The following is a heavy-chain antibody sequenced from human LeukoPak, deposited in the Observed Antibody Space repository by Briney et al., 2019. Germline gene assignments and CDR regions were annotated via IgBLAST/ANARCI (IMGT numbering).Heavy chain of an antibody. CDR3: ARDDCSGGGCYFDL. CDR1: GGSIGTTNW. J-gene: IGHJ2*01. D-gene: IGHD2-15*01. CDR2: IYHSGST. V-gene: IGHV4-4*02. Sequence: SETLSLTCAVSGGSIGTTNWWSWVRQPPGKGLECIGEIYHSGSTNYNPSLKSRVTVSVDTSKNQFSLELTSVTAADTAVYYCARDDCSGGGCYFDLWGRGTLVTVSS.